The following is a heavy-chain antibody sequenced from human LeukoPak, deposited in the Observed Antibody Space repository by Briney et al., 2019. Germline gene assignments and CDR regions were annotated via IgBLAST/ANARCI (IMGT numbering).Heavy chain of an antibody. Sequence: GGSLRLSCAASGFTVSSNYMSWVRQAPGKGLEWVSVIYSGGSTYYADSVKGRFTISRDNSKNTLYLQMNSLRAEDTAVYYCARGNKGSYSSDYWGQGTLVTVSS. J-gene: IGHJ4*02. D-gene: IGHD1-26*01. V-gene: IGHV3-66*02. CDR2: IYSGGST. CDR1: GFTVSSNY. CDR3: ARGNKGSYSSDY.